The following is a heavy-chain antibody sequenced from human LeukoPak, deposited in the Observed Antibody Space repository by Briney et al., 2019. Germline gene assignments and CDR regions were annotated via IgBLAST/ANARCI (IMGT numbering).Heavy chain of an antibody. CDR2: IYYSGST. CDR3: ARGVRGGILTGYYNRFDY. D-gene: IGHD3-9*01. Sequence: GSLRLSCAASGFTLSTYWMTWIRQPPGKGLEWIGSIYYSGSTYYNPSLKSRVTISVDTSKNQFSLKLSSVTAADTAVYYCARGVRGGILTGYYNRFDYWGQGTLVTVSS. J-gene: IGHJ4*02. V-gene: IGHV4-39*07. CDR1: GFTLSTYW.